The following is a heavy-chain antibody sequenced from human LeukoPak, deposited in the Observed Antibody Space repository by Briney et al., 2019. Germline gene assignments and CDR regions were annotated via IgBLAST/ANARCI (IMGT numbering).Heavy chain of an antibody. V-gene: IGHV4-34*01. Sequence: SETLSLTCAVYGGSFSGYYWSWIRQPPGKGLEWIGEINHSGSSNYNPSLKSRVTISVDTSKNQFSLKLSSVTAADTAVYYCARGLPNVYWGQGTLVTVSS. CDR1: GGSFSGYY. CDR3: ARGLPNVY. J-gene: IGHJ4*02. CDR2: INHSGSS.